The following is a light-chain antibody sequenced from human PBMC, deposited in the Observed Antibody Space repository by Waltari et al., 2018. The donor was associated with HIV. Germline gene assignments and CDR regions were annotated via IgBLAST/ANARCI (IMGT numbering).Light chain of an antibody. CDR3: QAWDSSTAV. J-gene: IGLJ2*01. CDR1: KLGDTS. Sequence: SYELTQPPSVSVSPGQTANITCSGDKLGDTSAYWYQQKPGQSPVLVIYQDSKRPSGIPERFSGSNSGNTATLTISGTQAMDEADYYCQAWDSSTAVFGGGTKLTVL. V-gene: IGLV3-1*01. CDR2: QDS.